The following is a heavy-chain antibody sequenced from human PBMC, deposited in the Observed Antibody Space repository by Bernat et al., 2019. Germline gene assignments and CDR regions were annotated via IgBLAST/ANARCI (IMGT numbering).Heavy chain of an antibody. D-gene: IGHD3-22*01. Sequence: QVQLVQSGAEVKKPGSSVKVSCKASGGTFSSYAISWVRQAPGQGLEWMGGIIPIFGTANYAQKFQGRVTITADKSTSTAYMELSSLRSEDTAVYYCAKGTKYDSSGYRAKYYYYYGMDVWGQGTTVTVSS. CDR2: IIPIFGTA. V-gene: IGHV1-69*06. CDR1: GGTFSSYA. CDR3: AKGTKYDSSGYRAKYYYYYGMDV. J-gene: IGHJ6*02.